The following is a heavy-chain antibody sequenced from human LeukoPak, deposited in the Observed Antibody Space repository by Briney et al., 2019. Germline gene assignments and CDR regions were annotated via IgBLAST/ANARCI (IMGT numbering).Heavy chain of an antibody. CDR2: ITNGGSTI. CDR3: ARGAVVPAAHYYYYYMDV. V-gene: IGHV3-11*04. D-gene: IGHD2-2*01. Sequence: PGGSLRLSCAASGFTFSDYNMNWVRQAPGKGLEWVSYITNGGSTIHHADSVKGRFTISRDNAKKTLYLQMNSLRAEDTAVYYCARGAVVPAAHYYYYYMDVWGKGTTVTVSS. J-gene: IGHJ6*03. CDR1: GFTFSDYN.